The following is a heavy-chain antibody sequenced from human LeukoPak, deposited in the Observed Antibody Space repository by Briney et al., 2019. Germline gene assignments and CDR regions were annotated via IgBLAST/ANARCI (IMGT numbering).Heavy chain of an antibody. D-gene: IGHD2-15*01. J-gene: IGHJ5*02. CDR3: ARHRYRYCSGGSCYLRDWFDP. V-gene: IGHV4-39*01. CDR1: GYSIGSSYY. CDR2: IYYSGST. Sequence: SETLSLTCTVSGYSIGSSYYWGWIRQPPGKGLEWIGSIYYSGSTYYNPSLKSRVTISVDTSKNQFSLKLSSVTAADTAVYYCARHRYRYCSGGSCYLRDWFDPWGQGTLVTVSS.